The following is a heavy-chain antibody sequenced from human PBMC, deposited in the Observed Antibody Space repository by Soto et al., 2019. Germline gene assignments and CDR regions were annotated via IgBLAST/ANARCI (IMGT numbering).Heavy chain of an antibody. CDR3: ANRNDYGSGSYFPFDH. CDR2: ISGSGGST. CDR1: GFTFSSYG. D-gene: IGHD3-10*01. J-gene: IGHJ4*02. Sequence: LRLSCAASGFTFSSYGMSWVRQAPGKGLEWVSSISGSGGSTYYADSVKGRFTISRDNSKNTLYLQMSSLRAEDTAIYYCANRNDYGSGSYFPFDHWGQGTLVTVSS. V-gene: IGHV3-23*01.